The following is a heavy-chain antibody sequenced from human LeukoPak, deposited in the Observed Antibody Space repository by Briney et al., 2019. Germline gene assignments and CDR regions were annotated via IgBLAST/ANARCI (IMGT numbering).Heavy chain of an antibody. D-gene: IGHD1-26*01. CDR1: GFTFSDFW. J-gene: IGHJ4*02. CDR2: IKQDGSEK. V-gene: IGHV3-7*01. Sequence: GGSLRLSCAGSGFTFSDFWMSWVRQAPGKGLEWVANIKQDGSEKYYVDSVKGRFTISRDNAKNSLYLQMNSLRAEDTAVYYCARDRGVGATWDTSVGVWGQGTLVTVSS. CDR3: ARDRGVGATWDTSVGV.